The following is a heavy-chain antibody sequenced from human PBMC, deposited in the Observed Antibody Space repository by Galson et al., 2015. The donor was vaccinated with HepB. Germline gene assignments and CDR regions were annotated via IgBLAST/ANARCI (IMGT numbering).Heavy chain of an antibody. D-gene: IGHD1-26*01. CDR1: GYMFYSYG. CDR3: ARVGGGSYFNWFDP. J-gene: IGHJ5*02. Sequence: SVKVSCKASGYMFYSYGITWVRQAPGQGLEWMGWISAYTGHIDYAQKFQDRLTLTTDTSTSTAFLELRTLRSDDTAVYYCARVGGGSYFNWFDPWGQGTLVTVAS. V-gene: IGHV1-18*01. CDR2: ISAYTGHI.